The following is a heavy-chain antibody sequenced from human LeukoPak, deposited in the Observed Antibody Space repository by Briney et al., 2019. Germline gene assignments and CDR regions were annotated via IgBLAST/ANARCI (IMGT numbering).Heavy chain of an antibody. D-gene: IGHD6-13*01. CDR1: GVSITTYY. Sequence: SETLSLTCTVSGVSITTYYWSWIRQPPGKGLEWIGYIYHSGSTNYNPSLKSRVTISVDTSKNQFPLKLSSVTAADTAVYYCARDTAAAGIRYYYYYMDVWGKGTTVTVSS. CDR2: IYHSGST. CDR3: ARDTAAAGIRYYYYYMDV. J-gene: IGHJ6*03. V-gene: IGHV4-59*12.